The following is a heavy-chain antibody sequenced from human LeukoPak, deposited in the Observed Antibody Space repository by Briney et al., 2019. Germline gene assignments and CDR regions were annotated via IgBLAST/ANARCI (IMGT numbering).Heavy chain of an antibody. J-gene: IGHJ6*02. CDR3: AVPPLSGTGSSRPLAGVDV. Sequence: GGSLRLSCAASGFMFFSHSMNWVRQPPGKGLEWVAYISGSGTTMYYADSVKGRFTISRDNAENSLFLQMNSLRAEDTAVYYCAVPPLSGTGSSRPLAGVDVWGQGTTVTVSS. D-gene: IGHD3-10*01. CDR2: ISGSGTTM. V-gene: IGHV3-48*04. CDR1: GFMFFSHS.